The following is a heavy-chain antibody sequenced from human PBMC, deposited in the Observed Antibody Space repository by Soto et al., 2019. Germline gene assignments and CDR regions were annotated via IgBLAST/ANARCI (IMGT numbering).Heavy chain of an antibody. CDR2: INAGNGNT. Sequence: ASVKVSCKASGYTFTSYAMHWVRQAPGQRLEWMGWINAGNGNTKYSQKFQGRVTITRDTSASTAYMELSRLGSEDTAVYYCARDHVAARDYYYYGMDVWGQGTTVTVSS. D-gene: IGHD6-6*01. J-gene: IGHJ6*02. V-gene: IGHV1-3*01. CDR3: ARDHVAARDYYYYGMDV. CDR1: GYTFTSYA.